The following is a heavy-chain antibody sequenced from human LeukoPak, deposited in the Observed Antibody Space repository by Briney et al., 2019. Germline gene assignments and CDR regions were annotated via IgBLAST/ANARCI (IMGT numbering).Heavy chain of an antibody. J-gene: IGHJ5*02. CDR2: ISYDGSNK. V-gene: IGHV3-30-3*01. CDR3: ARDPLLLGYCSSTRCYTNWFDP. CDR1: GFTFSSYA. D-gene: IGHD2-2*02. Sequence: GRSLILSCAASGFTFSSYAMHWVRQAPGKGLEWVAVISYDGSNKYYADSVKGRFTISRDNSKNTLYLQMNSLRAEDTAVYYCARDPLLLGYCSSTRCYTNWFDPWGQGTLVTVSS.